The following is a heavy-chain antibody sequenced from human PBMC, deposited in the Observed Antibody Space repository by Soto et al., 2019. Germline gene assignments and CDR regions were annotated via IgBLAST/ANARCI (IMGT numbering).Heavy chain of an antibody. J-gene: IGHJ6*02. Sequence: PGESLKISCKGSGYSFTSYWINWVRQMPGKGLEWMGRIDPGGSYTKYSPSFQGHVTISADKSISTAYLQWSSLMASDTAMYYCASRIAAADYYYGMDVWGQGTTVTVAS. D-gene: IGHD6-13*01. CDR2: IDPGGSYT. CDR1: GYSFTSYW. V-gene: IGHV5-10-1*01. CDR3: ASRIAAADYYYGMDV.